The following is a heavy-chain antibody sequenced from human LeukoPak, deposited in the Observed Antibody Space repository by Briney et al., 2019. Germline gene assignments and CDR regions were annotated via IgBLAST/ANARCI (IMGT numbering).Heavy chain of an antibody. CDR3: ARGVWLGRDY. J-gene: IGHJ4*02. CDR2: VNLSGST. V-gene: IGHV4-59*01. CDR1: GDSISTYY. Sequence: SETLSLTCTISGDSISTYYWSWIRQSPGKGLEWIGDVNLSGSTNYNPSLNYNPSLKSRVSISIDTSKNQFSLKLSSVTAADTAVYYCARGVWLGRDYWGQGTLVTVSS. D-gene: IGHD6-19*01.